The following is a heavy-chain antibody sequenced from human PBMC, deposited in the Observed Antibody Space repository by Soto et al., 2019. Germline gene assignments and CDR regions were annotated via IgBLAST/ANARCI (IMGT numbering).Heavy chain of an antibody. D-gene: IGHD3-22*01. V-gene: IGHV4-61*01. CDR2: IYNSGST. CDR1: GGSVSSGSYY. J-gene: IGHJ6*02. CDR3: AGGDYYHSSGYYFYYYTMDV. Sequence: SETLSLTCTVSGGSVSSGSYYWSWIRQPPGKGLEWIGYIYNSGSTYYNPSLKSRVTISVETSKSQFSLKLSSVTAADTAVYYCAGGDYYHSSGYYFYYYTMDVWGQGTTVTVSS.